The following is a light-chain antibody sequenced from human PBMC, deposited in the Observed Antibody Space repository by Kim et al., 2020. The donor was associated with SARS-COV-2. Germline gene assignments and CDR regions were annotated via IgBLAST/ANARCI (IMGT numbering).Light chain of an antibody. V-gene: IGLV2-11*01. J-gene: IGLJ3*02. Sequence: QSALTQPRSVSGSLGKSVTISCAGTSSDVGGYNYVSWYQQHPGKVPKLLIFDVSTRPSGIPDRFSGSKSGNTASLTISGLQAEDETDYYCCSYAGRYSWVFGGGTKLTVL. CDR3: CSYAGRYSWV. CDR1: SSDVGGYNY. CDR2: DVS.